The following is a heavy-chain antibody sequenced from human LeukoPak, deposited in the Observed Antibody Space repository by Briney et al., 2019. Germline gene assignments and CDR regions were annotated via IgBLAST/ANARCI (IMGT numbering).Heavy chain of an antibody. CDR1: GESVSSNSAA. CDR2: TYYRSKWYY. V-gene: IGHV6-1*01. D-gene: IGHD1-7*01. CDR3: ARGWWNYWSGYYYYMDV. J-gene: IGHJ6*03. Sequence: SQTLSLTCAISGESVSSNSAAWTWIRQSPSRGLEWPGRTYYRSKWYYDYAVSVKSRITINPDTSKNQFSLQLNSVTPDDTAVYYCARGWWNYWSGYYYYMDVWGKGTTVTVSS.